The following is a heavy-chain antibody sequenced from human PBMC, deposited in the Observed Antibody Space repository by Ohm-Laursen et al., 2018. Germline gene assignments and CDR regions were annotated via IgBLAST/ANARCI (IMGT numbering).Heavy chain of an antibody. J-gene: IGHJ5*02. V-gene: IGHV3-33*08. Sequence: SLRLSCTATGFTFSSYSMNWVRQAPGKGLEWVAVIWYDGSNKYYADSVKGRFTISRDNSKNTLYLQMNSLRAEDTAVYYCASNTFDPWGQGTLVTVSS. CDR1: GFTFSSYS. CDR2: IWYDGSNK. CDR3: ASNTFDP.